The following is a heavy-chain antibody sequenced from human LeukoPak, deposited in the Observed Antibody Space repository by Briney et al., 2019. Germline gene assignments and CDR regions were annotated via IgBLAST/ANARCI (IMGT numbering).Heavy chain of an antibody. CDR3: ARLYCSSTSCYGYGAFDI. CDR2: IIPIFGTA. V-gene: IGHV1-69*05. D-gene: IGHD2-2*01. CDR1: GGTFSSYA. J-gene: IGHJ3*02. Sequence: ASVTVSCKASGGTFSSYAISWVRQAPGQGLEWMGGIIPIFGTANYAQKFQGRVTITTDESTSTAYMELSSLRSEDTAVYYCARLYCSSTSCYGYGAFDIWGQGTMVTVSS.